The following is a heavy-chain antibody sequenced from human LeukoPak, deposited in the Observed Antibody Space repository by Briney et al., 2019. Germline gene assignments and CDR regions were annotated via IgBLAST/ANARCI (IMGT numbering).Heavy chain of an antibody. J-gene: IGHJ3*02. CDR1: GFTFSSYG. Sequence: GGSLRLSCAASGFTFSSYGMHWVRQAPGKGLEWVAVIWYDGSNKYYADSVKGRFTISRDNSKNTLYLQMNSLRAEDTAVYHCARDPGDYYGSGSSDAFDIWGQGTMVTVSS. CDR2: IWYDGSNK. V-gene: IGHV3-33*01. CDR3: ARDPGDYYGSGSSDAFDI. D-gene: IGHD3-10*01.